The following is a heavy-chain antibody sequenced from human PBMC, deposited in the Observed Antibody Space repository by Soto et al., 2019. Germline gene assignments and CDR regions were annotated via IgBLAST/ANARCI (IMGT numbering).Heavy chain of an antibody. J-gene: IGHJ6*02. CDR1: GGSFIGHY. Sequence: PSETLSLTCAVYGGSFIGHYCSFIRHPPWKWLEWIVEINHSGSTNYNPSLKSRVTISVDTSKNQFSLKLSSVTAADTAVYYCARAGGLYCSSTSCRYYYYYGMDVWGQGTTVTVSS. CDR3: ARAGGLYCSSTSCRYYYYYGMDV. CDR2: INHSGST. D-gene: IGHD2-2*01. V-gene: IGHV4-34*01.